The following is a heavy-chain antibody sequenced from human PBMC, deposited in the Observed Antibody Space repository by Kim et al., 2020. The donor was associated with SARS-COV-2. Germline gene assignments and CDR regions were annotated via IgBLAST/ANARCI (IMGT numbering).Heavy chain of an antibody. Sequence: GGSLRLSCAASGFVFSDYYIDWVRQAPGKGLEWVGRSRNKAHRYSTDFAASVKGRFTFLRDNSKSIIYLQMNSLQAEDSAVYYCTRTIRFLDMDVWGQGTTVTSP. CDR3: TRTIRFLDMDV. CDR1: GFVFSDYY. CDR2: SRNKAHRYST. J-gene: IGHJ6*02. V-gene: IGHV3-72*01. D-gene: IGHD3-3*01.